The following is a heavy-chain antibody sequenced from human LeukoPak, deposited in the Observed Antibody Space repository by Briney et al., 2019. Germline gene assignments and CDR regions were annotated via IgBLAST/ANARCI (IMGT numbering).Heavy chain of an antibody. Sequence: ASVKVSCKASGGTFSSYAISWVRQAPGQGLEWMGWINPNSGGTNYAQKFQGRVTMTRDTSISTAYMELSRLRSDDTAVYYCARDSSTSFSFDYWGQGTLVTVSS. J-gene: IGHJ4*02. D-gene: IGHD1-26*01. V-gene: IGHV1-2*02. CDR1: GGTFSSYA. CDR2: INPNSGGT. CDR3: ARDSSTSFSFDY.